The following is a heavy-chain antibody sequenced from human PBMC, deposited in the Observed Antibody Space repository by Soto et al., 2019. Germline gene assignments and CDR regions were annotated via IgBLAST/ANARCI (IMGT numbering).Heavy chain of an antibody. CDR2: IYHSGST. J-gene: IGHJ4*02. CDR3: ATYYDFWSGLDY. CDR1: GGSISSSNW. V-gene: IGHV4-4*02. Sequence: SETLSLTCAVSGGSISSSNWWSWVRQPPGKGLEWIGEIYHSGSTNYNPSLKSRVTISVDKSKNQFSLKLSSVTAADTAVYYCATYYDFWSGLDYWGQGTLVTVSS. D-gene: IGHD3-3*01.